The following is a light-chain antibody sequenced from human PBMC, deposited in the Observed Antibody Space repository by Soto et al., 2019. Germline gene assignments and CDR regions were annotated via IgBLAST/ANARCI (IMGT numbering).Light chain of an antibody. V-gene: IGKV3-15*01. Sequence: EIVMTQSPATLSVSPGERATLSCRASQSVSSNLAWYQQKPGQAPSLLIFGASTRATGLPARFSGSGSGTEFTLNISSLQSEDFAVYYCQHYNNWPPGTFGQGTKVDIK. CDR3: QHYNNWPPGT. J-gene: IGKJ1*01. CDR2: GAS. CDR1: QSVSSN.